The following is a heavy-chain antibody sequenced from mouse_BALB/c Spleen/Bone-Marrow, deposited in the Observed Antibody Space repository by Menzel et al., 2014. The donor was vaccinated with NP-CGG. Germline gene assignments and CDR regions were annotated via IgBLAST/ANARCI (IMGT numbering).Heavy chain of an antibody. CDR1: GFNIKDTY. V-gene: IGHV14-3*02. CDR2: IDPANGNT. CDR3: AADYYGSSYGFAY. J-gene: IGHJ3*01. Sequence: EVKVVESGAELVKPGASVKLSCTASGFNIKDTYMHWVKQRPEQGLEWIGRIDPANGNTKYDPKFQGKATITADTSSNTAYLQLSSLTSEDTAVYYCAADYYGSSYGFAYWGQGTLVTVSA. D-gene: IGHD1-1*01.